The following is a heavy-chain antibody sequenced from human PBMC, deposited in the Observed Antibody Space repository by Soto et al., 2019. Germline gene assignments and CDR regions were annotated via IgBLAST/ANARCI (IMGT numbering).Heavy chain of an antibody. CDR1: GFTFSSYA. CDR3: AKDWGTGTTPNFDY. V-gene: IGHV3-23*01. D-gene: IGHD1-7*01. Sequence: EVQLLESGGGLVQPGGSLRLSCAASGFTFSSYAMSWVPQAPGKGLEWVSAISGSGGSTYYADSVKGRFTISRDNSKNTLYLPMNSLRAEDTAVYYWAKDWGTGTTPNFDYWGQGTLVTVSS. J-gene: IGHJ4*02. CDR2: ISGSGGST.